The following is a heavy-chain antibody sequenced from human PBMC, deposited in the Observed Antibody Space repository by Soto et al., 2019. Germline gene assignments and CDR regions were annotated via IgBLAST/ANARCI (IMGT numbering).Heavy chain of an antibody. J-gene: IGHJ6*02. CDR1: GFTFSNAW. Sequence: GGSLRLSCAASGFTFSNAWMSWVRQAPGKGLEWVGRIKSKTDGGTTDYAAPVKGRFTISRDDSKNTLYLQMNSLKTEDTAVYYWTTGGHYGDYVSFVDYYSGMDVWGQGTTVTVSS. CDR2: IKSKTDGGTT. CDR3: TTGGHYGDYVSFVDYYSGMDV. V-gene: IGHV3-15*01. D-gene: IGHD4-17*01.